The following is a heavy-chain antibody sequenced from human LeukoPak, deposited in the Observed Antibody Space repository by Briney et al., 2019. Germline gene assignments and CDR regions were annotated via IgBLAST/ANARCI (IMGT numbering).Heavy chain of an antibody. J-gene: IGHJ5*02. CDR3: ARGDIDH. CDR1: GYTFNIYY. V-gene: IGHV1-46*02. D-gene: IGHD2-15*01. CDR2: IHPNDGST. Sequence: GASVKVSCKXSGYTFNIYYVRWVRQAPRQGLEWMGVIHPNDGSTTYAQKFQGRIIMTSDTSTSTIYMELSSLRSDDTAVYYCARGDIDHWGQGTLVTVSS.